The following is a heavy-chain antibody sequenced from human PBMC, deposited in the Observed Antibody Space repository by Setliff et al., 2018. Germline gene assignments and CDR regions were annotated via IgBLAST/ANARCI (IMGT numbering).Heavy chain of an antibody. Sequence: SETLSLTCTVSGGSISSYYWSWIRQPAGKGLEWIGRIYTSGSTYYNPSLKSRVTISVDTSKNQFSLKLSSVTAADTAVYYCASNLRLVRSCVWYYYYYMDVWGKGTTVTVSS. CDR2: IYTSGST. CDR1: GGSISSYY. CDR3: ASNLRLVRSCVWYYYYYMDV. J-gene: IGHJ6*03. V-gene: IGHV4-4*07. D-gene: IGHD6-19*01.